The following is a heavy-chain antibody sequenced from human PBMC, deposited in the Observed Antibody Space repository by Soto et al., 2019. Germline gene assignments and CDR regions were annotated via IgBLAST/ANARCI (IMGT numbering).Heavy chain of an antibody. V-gene: IGHV3-15*01. J-gene: IGHJ4*02. CDR1: GFAFSSAW. Sequence: GGSLRLSCAASGFAFSSAWMSWVRQAPGKGLEWVGRLKSEAAGGTTDYAAPVKGRFTISRDDSKNTLYLQMNSLKTDDTAVYYCSYDSSRGDYWGLRTLVTVSS. D-gene: IGHD3-22*01. CDR2: LKSEAAGGTT. CDR3: SYDSSRGDY.